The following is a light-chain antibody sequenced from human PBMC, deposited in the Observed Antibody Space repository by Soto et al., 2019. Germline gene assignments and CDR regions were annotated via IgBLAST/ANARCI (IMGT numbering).Light chain of an antibody. CDR1: RTVSSNY. CDR2: DAS. J-gene: IGKJ1*01. V-gene: IGKV3-20*01. Sequence: PGERFTLSCRASRTVSSNYLAWYQHKPGQAPRLLFYDASIRATGIPERFSGGGSGTDFTLTISRLEPEDFAVYYCQQYGSSPRTFGQGTKVDIK. CDR3: QQYGSSPRT.